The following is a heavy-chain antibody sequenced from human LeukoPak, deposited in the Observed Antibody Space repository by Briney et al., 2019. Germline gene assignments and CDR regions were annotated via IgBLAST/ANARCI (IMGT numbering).Heavy chain of an antibody. CDR1: GYTFTAQY. D-gene: IGHD5-12*01. CDR3: ARTISGYPPLDL. J-gene: IGHJ3*01. V-gene: IGHV1-2*02. CDR2: IDPKSGGT. Sequence: ASVKVSCKASGYTFTAQYMHWVRQAPGQGLEWMAWIDPKSGGTSYAQKFQDRVTMTRDTSISTAYMDLSRLTSDDTAVYYCARTISGYPPLDLWGQGTMVTVSS.